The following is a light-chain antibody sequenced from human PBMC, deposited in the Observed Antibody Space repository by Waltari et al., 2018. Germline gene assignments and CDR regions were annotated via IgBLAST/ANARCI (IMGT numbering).Light chain of an antibody. CDR1: SGSIASNY. V-gene: IGLV6-57*04. J-gene: IGLJ2*01. CDR2: EDN. CDR3: QSYNSSNVI. Sequence: NFMLTQPHSVSESPGQTLTISCTRSSGSIASNYVQWYQQRTGRAPSTVIYEDNETPSGVPDRFSGSIDSSSNAASLTISGLKTEDEADYYCQSYNSSNVIFGGGTKLTVL.